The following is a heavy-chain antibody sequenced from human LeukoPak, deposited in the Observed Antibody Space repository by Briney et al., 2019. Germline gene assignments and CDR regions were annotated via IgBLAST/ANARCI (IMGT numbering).Heavy chain of an antibody. CDR1: GFTFSSYA. J-gene: IGHJ3*02. Sequence: PGGSLRLSCAASGFTFSSYAMSWVRQAPGKGLEWVSAISGSGGSTYYADSVKGRFTISRDNSKNTLYLQMNSPRAEDTAVYYCAKDVPRYCSGGSCYSPAFDIWGQGTMVTVSS. D-gene: IGHD2-15*01. CDR3: AKDVPRYCSGGSCYSPAFDI. V-gene: IGHV3-23*01. CDR2: ISGSGGST.